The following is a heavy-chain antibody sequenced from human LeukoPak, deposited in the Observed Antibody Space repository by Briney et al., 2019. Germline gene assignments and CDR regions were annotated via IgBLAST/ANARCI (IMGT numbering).Heavy chain of an antibody. Sequence: PGGSLRLSCAASGFSFSSYAMHWVRQAPGKGLEWVALISYDGSNKYHADSVKGRFTISRDNSKNTLYLQMNSLRAEDTAVYYCASLPYGSGSYSFVDWGQGTLVTVSS. J-gene: IGHJ4*02. V-gene: IGHV3-30*04. D-gene: IGHD3-10*01. CDR2: ISYDGSNK. CDR3: ASLPYGSGSYSFVD. CDR1: GFSFSSYA.